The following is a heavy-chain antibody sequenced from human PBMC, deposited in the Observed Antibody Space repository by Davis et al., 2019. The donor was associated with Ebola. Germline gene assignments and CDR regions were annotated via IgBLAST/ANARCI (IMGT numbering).Heavy chain of an antibody. D-gene: IGHD3-3*01. Sequence: GSLRLSCTVSGGSISSSSYYWGWIRQPPGKGLEWIGSIYYSGSTYYNPSLKSRVTISVDTSKNQFSLKLSSVTAADTAVYYCARLFTIFGVVGDWFDPWGQGTLVTVSS. CDR2: IYYSGST. CDR1: GGSISSSSYY. J-gene: IGHJ5*02. V-gene: IGHV4-39*01. CDR3: ARLFTIFGVVGDWFDP.